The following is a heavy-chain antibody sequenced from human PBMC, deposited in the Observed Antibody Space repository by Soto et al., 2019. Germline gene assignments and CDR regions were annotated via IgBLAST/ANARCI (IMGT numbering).Heavy chain of an antibody. CDR1: GYTFTSYA. CDR2: INADNGNT. V-gene: IGHV1-3*01. Sequence: ASVKVSYKASGYTFTSYAMHWVRQAPGQRLEWMGWINADNGNTKYSQKFQGRVTITRDTSTSTAYMELSSLRSEDTAVYYCAALGIWGGSGYSRDYWGQGTLVTVSS. J-gene: IGHJ4*02. D-gene: IGHD3-22*01. CDR3: AALGIWGGSGYSRDY.